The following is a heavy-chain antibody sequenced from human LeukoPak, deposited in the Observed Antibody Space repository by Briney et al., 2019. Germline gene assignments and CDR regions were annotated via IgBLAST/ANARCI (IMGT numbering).Heavy chain of an antibody. J-gene: IGHJ4*02. D-gene: IGHD5-24*01. CDR1: GFTFSSYA. V-gene: IGHV3-30*04. CDR3: AKDLYGYNRCVDY. Sequence: GGSLRLSCAASGFTFSSYAMHWVRQAPGKGLEWVAVISYDGSNKYYADSVKGRFTISRDNSKNTLYLQMNSLRAEDTAVYYCAKDLYGYNRCVDYWGQGALVTVSS. CDR2: ISYDGSNK.